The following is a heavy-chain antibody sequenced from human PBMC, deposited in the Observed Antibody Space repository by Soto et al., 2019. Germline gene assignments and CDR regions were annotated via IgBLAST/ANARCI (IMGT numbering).Heavy chain of an antibody. J-gene: IGHJ4*02. CDR2: IYSGGST. Sequence: GGSLRLSCSASGFTFSIYAMHWVRQAPGKGLEWVSVIYSGGSTYYADSVKGRFTISRDNSKNTLYLQMNSLRADDTAVYYCARGGTMALDYWGQGTLVTVSS. V-gene: IGHV3-66*01. D-gene: IGHD3-10*01. CDR3: ARGGTMALDY. CDR1: GFTFSIYA.